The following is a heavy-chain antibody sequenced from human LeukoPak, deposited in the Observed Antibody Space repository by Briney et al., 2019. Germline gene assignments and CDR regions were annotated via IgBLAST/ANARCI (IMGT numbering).Heavy chain of an antibody. CDR1: GYTFTSYG. V-gene: IGHV1-18*01. CDR3: ARSDIVVVPAAIGAPDYYYYYYMDV. J-gene: IGHJ6*03. D-gene: IGHD2-2*01. Sequence: ASVEVSCKASGYTFTSYGISWVRQAPGQGLEWMGWISAYNGNTNYAQKLQGRVTITRNTSISTAYMELSSLRSEDTAVYYCARSDIVVVPAAIGAPDYYYYYYMDVWGKGTTVTVSS. CDR2: ISAYNGNT.